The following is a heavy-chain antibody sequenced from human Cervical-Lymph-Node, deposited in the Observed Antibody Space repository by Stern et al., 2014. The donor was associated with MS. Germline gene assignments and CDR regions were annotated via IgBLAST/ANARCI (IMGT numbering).Heavy chain of an antibody. CDR3: ARGGIMTTVTTTYYYYGMDV. Sequence: HEQLVQSGAEVKKPGASVKGSCKASGYTFTSYDINWVRQATGQGLEWMGWMHPNSGNTGYAQKFQGRVTMTRNTSISTAYMELSSLRSEDTAVYYCARGGIMTTVTTTYYYYGMDVWGQGTTVTVSS. CDR2: MHPNSGNT. J-gene: IGHJ6*02. V-gene: IGHV1-8*01. CDR1: GYTFTSYD. D-gene: IGHD4-17*01.